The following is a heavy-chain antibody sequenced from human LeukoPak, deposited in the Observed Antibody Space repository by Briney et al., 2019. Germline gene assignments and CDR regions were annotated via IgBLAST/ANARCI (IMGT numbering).Heavy chain of an antibody. J-gene: IGHJ4*02. CDR2: IRYDGTNE. CDR3: ASSRVLDY. Sequence: GGPLRLSCAASGFSFSRYGMHWVRQAPGKGLEWVAFIRYDGTNEYYADSVKGRFTISRDNSKNTLYLQMNSLRAEDTAVYYCASSRVLDYWGQGTLVTVSS. V-gene: IGHV3-30*02. D-gene: IGHD3-10*01. CDR1: GFSFSRYG.